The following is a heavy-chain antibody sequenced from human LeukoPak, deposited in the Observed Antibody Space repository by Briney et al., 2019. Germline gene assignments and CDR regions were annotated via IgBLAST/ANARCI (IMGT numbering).Heavy chain of an antibody. D-gene: IGHD2-21*02. V-gene: IGHV4-4*07. Sequence: PSETLSLTCTVSGGSISSYYWSWLRQPAGRGLEWIGRIYTSGSTNYNPSLKSRVTMSVDTSKNQFSLKLSSVTAADTAVYYCARTVVVVTADRYYYYYMDVWGKGTTVTVSS. J-gene: IGHJ6*03. CDR1: GGSISSYY. CDR2: IYTSGST. CDR3: ARTVVVVTADRYYYYYMDV.